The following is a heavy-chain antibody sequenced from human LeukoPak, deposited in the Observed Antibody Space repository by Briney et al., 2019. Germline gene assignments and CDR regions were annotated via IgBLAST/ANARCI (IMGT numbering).Heavy chain of an antibody. CDR2: INSDGSST. D-gene: IGHD3-10*01. J-gene: IGHJ4*02. V-gene: IGHV3-74*01. CDR1: GFTFSSYW. CDR3: AKDYGSGSYTPLDY. Sequence: PGGSLRLSCAASGFTFSSYWMHWVRQAPGKGLVWVSRINSDGSSTSYADSVKGRFTISRDNAKNTLYLQMNSLRAEDTALYYCAKDYGSGSYTPLDYWGQGTLVTVSS.